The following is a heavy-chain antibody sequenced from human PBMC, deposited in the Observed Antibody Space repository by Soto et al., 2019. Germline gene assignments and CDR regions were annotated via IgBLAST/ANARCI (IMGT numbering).Heavy chain of an antibody. CDR2: ISSSGSTI. CDR3: ESLIVATTFDY. V-gene: IGHV3-48*03. D-gene: IGHD5-12*01. CDR1: GFTFSSYE. J-gene: IGHJ4*02. Sequence: GGSLRLSCAASGFTFSSYEMNWVRQAPGKGLEWVSYISSSGSTIYYADSVKGRFTISRDNAKNSLYLQMNSLRAEDTAVYYCESLIVATTFDYWGQGTLVTVSS.